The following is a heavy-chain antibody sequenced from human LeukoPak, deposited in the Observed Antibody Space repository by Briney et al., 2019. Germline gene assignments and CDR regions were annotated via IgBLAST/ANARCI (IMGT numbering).Heavy chain of an antibody. CDR3: VNLGSGSYRGINDAFDI. CDR2: ISSNGGST. J-gene: IGHJ3*02. Sequence: GGSLRLSCSASGFTFSSYAMHWVRQAPGKGLEYVSAISSNGGSTYYADSVKGRFTISGDNSKNTLYLQMSSLRAEDTAVYYCVNLGSGSYRGINDAFDIWGQGTMVTVSS. D-gene: IGHD3-10*01. V-gene: IGHV3-64D*06. CDR1: GFTFSSYA.